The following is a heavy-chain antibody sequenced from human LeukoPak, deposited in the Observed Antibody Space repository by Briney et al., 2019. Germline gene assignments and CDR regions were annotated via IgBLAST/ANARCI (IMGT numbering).Heavy chain of an antibody. CDR2: INPDSGGT. CDR1: GYTFSDYY. V-gene: IGHV1-2*06. J-gene: IGHJ4*02. Sequence: ASVWVSCKASGYTFSDYYIHWVRQAPGQGLEWMGRINPDSGGTNYAPTFQGRVTMTRDTSISTVYMSLRRLRSDDTAVYCCARDLEQWFRQRDYWGQGTLVTVSS. D-gene: IGHD6-19*01. CDR3: ARDLEQWFRQRDY.